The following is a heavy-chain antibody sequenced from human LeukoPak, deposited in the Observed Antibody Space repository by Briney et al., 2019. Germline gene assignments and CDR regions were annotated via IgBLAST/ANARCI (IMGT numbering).Heavy chain of an antibody. CDR3: ATDRWDNPPSPYYYGSGSYPKLDY. Sequence: VKVSCKASGYTFTDYYMHWVQQAPGKGLEWMGRVDPEDGETIYAEKFQGRVTITADTSTDTAYMELSSLRSEDTAVYYCATDRWDNPPSPYYYGSGSYPKLDYWGQGTLVTVSS. CDR2: VDPEDGET. CDR1: GYTFTDYY. V-gene: IGHV1-69-2*01. D-gene: IGHD3-10*01. J-gene: IGHJ4*02.